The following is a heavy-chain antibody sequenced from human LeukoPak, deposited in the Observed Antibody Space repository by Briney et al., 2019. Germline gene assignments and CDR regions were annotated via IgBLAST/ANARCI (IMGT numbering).Heavy chain of an antibody. CDR3: ARATGLYGSSEPPYYFDY. J-gene: IGHJ4*02. CDR1: GYTFTSYG. Sequence: ASVKVSCKASGYTFTSYGISWVRQAPGQGLEWMGWISAYNGNTNSAQKLQGRVTMTTDTSTSTAYMELRSLRSDDTAVYYCARATGLYGSSEPPYYFDYWGQGTLVTVSS. CDR2: ISAYNGNT. V-gene: IGHV1-18*01. D-gene: IGHD1-26*01.